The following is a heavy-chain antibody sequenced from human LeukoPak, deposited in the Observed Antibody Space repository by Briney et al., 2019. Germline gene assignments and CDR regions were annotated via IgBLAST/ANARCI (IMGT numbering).Heavy chain of an antibody. Sequence: GGSLRLSCAASGFTFDTSRMTWVRQAPGKGLEWVANIKQDGSDKNYLDSVKGRFTISRGNANNLLYLQMNSLRAEDTAVYYCARAPAMILRPNYMDVWGKGTTVTVSS. CDR1: GFTFDTSR. V-gene: IGHV3-7*01. CDR3: ARAPAMILRPNYMDV. D-gene: IGHD3-3*01. CDR2: IKQDGSDK. J-gene: IGHJ6*03.